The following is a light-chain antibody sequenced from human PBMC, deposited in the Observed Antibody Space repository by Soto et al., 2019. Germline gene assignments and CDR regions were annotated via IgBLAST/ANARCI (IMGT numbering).Light chain of an antibody. CDR2: DAS. J-gene: IGKJ2*01. CDR3: QQSDSTPYT. Sequence: DIQMTQSPSSLSASVGDRVTITCRAIQTISTSLNWYQQKPGKAPRLLIYDASSLLSGVPSRFSGSGSGTDFTLTIASLQPEDFSTYYCQQSDSTPYTFGQGTKVEI. V-gene: IGKV1-39*01. CDR1: QTISTS.